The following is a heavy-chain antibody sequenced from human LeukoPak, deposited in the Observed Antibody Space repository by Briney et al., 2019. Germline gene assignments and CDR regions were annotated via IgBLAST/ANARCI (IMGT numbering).Heavy chain of an antibody. CDR2: IIPIFGTA. D-gene: IGHD3-3*01. CDR1: GGTFSSYA. V-gene: IGHV1-69*01. Sequence: SVKVSCKASGGTFSSYAISWVRQAPGQGLEWMGGIIPIFGTANYAQKFQGRVTITADESTSTAYMELSSLRSEDTAVYYCARGEADGSYYDFWSGLYYFDYWGQGTLVTVSS. CDR3: ARGEADGSYYDFWSGLYYFDY. J-gene: IGHJ4*02.